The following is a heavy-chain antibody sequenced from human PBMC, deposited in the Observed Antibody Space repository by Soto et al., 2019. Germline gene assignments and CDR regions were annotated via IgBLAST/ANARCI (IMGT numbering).Heavy chain of an antibody. CDR1: GGSISSITYY. Sequence: QLQLQESGPGLVKPSETLSLTCAVSGGSISSITYYWGWIRQPPGKGLEWIGSIYESGSTYYNPSLKSRVTISVETSKTQFSLRLSSVTAADTAVYYCARRITVPDNYFDLWGQGTLVTVSS. J-gene: IGHJ4*02. CDR2: IYESGST. V-gene: IGHV4-39*01. CDR3: ARRITVPDNYFDL. D-gene: IGHD4-17*01.